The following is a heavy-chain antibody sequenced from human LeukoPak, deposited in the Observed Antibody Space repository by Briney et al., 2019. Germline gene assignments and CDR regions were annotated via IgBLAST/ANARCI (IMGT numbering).Heavy chain of an antibody. Sequence: SETLSLTCTVSGGSISSYYWSWIRQPPGKGLEWIGYIYYSGSTNYNPSLKSRVTISVDTSKNQFSLKLSSVTAADTAVYYCARLTGIAAAGNYYGMDVWGQGTTVTVSS. V-gene: IGHV4-59*08. D-gene: IGHD6-13*01. CDR3: ARLTGIAAAGNYYGMDV. J-gene: IGHJ6*02. CDR1: GGSISSYY. CDR2: IYYSGST.